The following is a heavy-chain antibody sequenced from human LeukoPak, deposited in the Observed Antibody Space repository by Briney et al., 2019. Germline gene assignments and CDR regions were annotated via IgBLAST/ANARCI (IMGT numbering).Heavy chain of an antibody. V-gene: IGHV3-7*01. CDR3: AKGGDH. CDR1: GFTFSTYW. CDR2: IKPDGSDK. D-gene: IGHD3-16*01. Sequence: GGSLRLSCAASGFTFSTYWMNWVRQAPGKGLEWVANIKPDGSDKYYVDSVKGRFTVSRDNARNSLYLQMNSLRVEDTAVYYCAKGGDHWGQGTLVTVSS. J-gene: IGHJ4*02.